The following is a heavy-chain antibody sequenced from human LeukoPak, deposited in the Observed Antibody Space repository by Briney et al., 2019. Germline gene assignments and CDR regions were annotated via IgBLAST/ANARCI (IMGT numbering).Heavy chain of an antibody. CDR1: GDSFSDYY. D-gene: IGHD1-1*01. CDR2: IYFRGST. J-gene: IGHJ5*02. V-gene: IGHV4-59*01. Sequence: SETLSLACSFSGDSFSDYYWTWIRRPPGGGLEWIGHIYFRGSTKYNPSLKNRVTISVDTSKNQVYSTLTSVTAADTAVYYCARAMRWTSGPVELGWFDHWGQGTLVTVSS. CDR3: ARAMRWTSGPVELGWFDH.